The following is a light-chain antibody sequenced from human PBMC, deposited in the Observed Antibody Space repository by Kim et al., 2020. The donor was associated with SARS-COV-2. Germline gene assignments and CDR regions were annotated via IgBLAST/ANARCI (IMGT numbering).Light chain of an antibody. CDR1: QSLVHSDGNTY. CDR3: MQGSHWPKT. V-gene: IGKV2-30*02. CDR2: KVS. Sequence: DVVLTQSPLSLPVTLGQPASISCRSSQSLVHSDGNTYFSWFQQRPGQSPRRLIYKVSNRDSGVPDRFSGSESGTDFTLKISRVEAEDVGVYYCMQGSHWPKTFGQGTKVEIK. J-gene: IGKJ1*01.